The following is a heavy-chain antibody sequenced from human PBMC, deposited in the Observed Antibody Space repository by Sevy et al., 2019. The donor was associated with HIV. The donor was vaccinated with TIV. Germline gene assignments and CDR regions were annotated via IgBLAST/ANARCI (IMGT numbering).Heavy chain of an antibody. D-gene: IGHD7-27*01. Sequence: ASVKVSCQASGFPLITSTVAWVRQAPGQGLQYLGWVAVYNGDTHYAQRFQGRLTMTTDTSANTACMEVRSLTSDDTAIYYSARGPTPNYYFDYWAQGSLVTVSS. CDR3: ARGPTPNYYFDY. CDR1: GFPLITST. V-gene: IGHV1-18*01. J-gene: IGHJ4*02. CDR2: VAVYNGDT.